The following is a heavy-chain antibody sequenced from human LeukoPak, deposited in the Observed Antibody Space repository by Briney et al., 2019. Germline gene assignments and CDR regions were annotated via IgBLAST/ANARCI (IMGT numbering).Heavy chain of an antibody. Sequence: GRSLRLSCAASGFTFDDYAMRWVRQAPGKGLEWVSGISWNSGSIGYADSVKGRFTISRDNAKNSLYLQMNSLRAEDTALYYCAKGLDYDSSGYPYYFDYWGQGTLVTVSS. CDR3: AKGLDYDSSGYPYYFDY. CDR1: GFTFDDYA. CDR2: ISWNSGSI. D-gene: IGHD3-22*01. J-gene: IGHJ4*02. V-gene: IGHV3-9*01.